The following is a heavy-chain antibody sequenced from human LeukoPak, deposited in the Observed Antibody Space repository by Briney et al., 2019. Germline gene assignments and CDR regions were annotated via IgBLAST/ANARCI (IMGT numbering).Heavy chain of an antibody. J-gene: IGHJ4*02. V-gene: IGHV3-30*18. CDR2: ISYDGSNK. Sequence: GGSLRLSCAASGFTFSSYGMHWVRQAPGKGLEWVAVISYDGSNKYYADSVKGRFTISRDNSKNTLYLQMNSRRAEDTAVYYCAKGHWGDYYDYWGQGTLVTVSS. CDR1: GFTFSSYG. D-gene: IGHD3-16*01. CDR3: AKGHWGDYYDY.